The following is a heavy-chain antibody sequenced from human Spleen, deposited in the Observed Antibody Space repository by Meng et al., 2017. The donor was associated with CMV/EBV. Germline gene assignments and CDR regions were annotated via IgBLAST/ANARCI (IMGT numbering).Heavy chain of an antibody. V-gene: IGHV3-23*01. CDR3: ARYSSSWSRYFDY. CDR2: INDNGRTS. J-gene: IGHJ4*02. Sequence: GESLKISCAASGFTFSNYAMTWVRQAPGQGLEYVSTINDNGRTSFYTDSVKGRFTISRDNSKNTLYLQMNSLRAEDTAVYYCARYSSSWSRYFDYWGQGTLVTVSS. D-gene: IGHD6-13*01. CDR1: GFTFSNYA.